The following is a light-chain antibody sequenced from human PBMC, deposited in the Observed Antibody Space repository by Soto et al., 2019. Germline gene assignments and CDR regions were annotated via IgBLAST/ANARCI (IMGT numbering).Light chain of an antibody. Sequence: EIVLTQSPATLSLSPGERATLSCRASQSVSSYLAWYQQKPGQAPRLLIYDASNRATGIPARFSGSGSGTYFTLTISSLEPADFAVYYCQQRSNWPLLTFGGGTKVEIK. V-gene: IGKV3-11*01. CDR3: QQRSNWPLLT. CDR2: DAS. CDR1: QSVSSY. J-gene: IGKJ4*01.